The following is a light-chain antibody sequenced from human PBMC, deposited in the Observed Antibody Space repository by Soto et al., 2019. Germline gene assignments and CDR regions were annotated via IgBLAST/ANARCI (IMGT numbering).Light chain of an antibody. CDR3: RQALQTPQT. CDR1: QSLLHSNGYNY. Sequence: DIVMTQSPLSLPVTPGEPASISCRSSQSLLHSNGYNYLDWYLQKPGQSPQLLIYLGSNRASGVPDRFSGSGSGTDFTLKNSRVEAEDVGVYYCRQALQTPQTFGQGTKLEIK. CDR2: LGS. J-gene: IGKJ2*01. V-gene: IGKV2-28*01.